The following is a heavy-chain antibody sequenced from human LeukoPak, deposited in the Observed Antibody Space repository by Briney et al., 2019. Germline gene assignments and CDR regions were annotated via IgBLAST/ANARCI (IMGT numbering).Heavy chain of an antibody. CDR1: GGSISSYY. D-gene: IGHD3-3*01. V-gene: IGHV4-4*07. CDR3: ARVTFGVVNYYYYYMDV. CDR2: IYTSGST. J-gene: IGHJ6*03. Sequence: SETLSLTCTVSGGSISSYYWSWIRQPAGKGLEWIGRIYTSGSTNYNPSLKSRVTISVDTSKNQFSLRLSSVTAADTAVYYCARVTFGVVNYYYYYMDVWGKGTTVTVSS.